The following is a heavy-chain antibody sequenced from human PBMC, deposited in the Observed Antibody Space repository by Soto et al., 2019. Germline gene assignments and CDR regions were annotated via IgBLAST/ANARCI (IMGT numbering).Heavy chain of an antibody. CDR1: GFKFSNYA. J-gene: IGHJ4*02. V-gene: IGHV3-23*01. CDR2: ISATGGGT. CDR3: AKDRRAGGNSAFYFDF. Sequence: GGSLRLSCTASGFKFSNYAMSWVRQAPGKGLEWVSLISATGGGTYYADSVKGRFTISRDNSHNTLYLQVHSLTAEDTAVYYCAKDRRAGGNSAFYFDFWGQGAQVTVSS. D-gene: IGHD3-16*01.